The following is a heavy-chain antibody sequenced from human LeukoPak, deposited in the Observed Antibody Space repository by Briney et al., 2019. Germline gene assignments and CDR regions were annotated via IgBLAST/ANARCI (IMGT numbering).Heavy chain of an antibody. CDR2: IWYDGSNK. D-gene: IGHD5-24*01. V-gene: IGHV3-33*01. J-gene: IGHJ3*02. Sequence: PGGSLRLSCAASGFTFSSYGMHWVRQAPGKGLEWVAVIWYDGSNKYYADSVKGRFTISRDNSKNTLHLQMNSLRAEDTAVYYCAREDENYDAFDIWGQGTMVTVSS. CDR1: GFTFSSYG. CDR3: AREDENYDAFDI.